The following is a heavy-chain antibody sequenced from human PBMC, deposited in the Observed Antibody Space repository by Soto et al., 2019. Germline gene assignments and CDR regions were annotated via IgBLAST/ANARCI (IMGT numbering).Heavy chain of an antibody. CDR3: ARDFGGRHPSDY. Sequence: EVQLVESGGGLVQPGGALRLSCAASGYTVSSNYMSWVRQALGKGLEWVSVIYSGGSTYYADSVKGRFTISRDNSKNTLYLQMNSLRAEDTAVYYCARDFGGRHPSDYWGQATLVTVSS. J-gene: IGHJ4*02. D-gene: IGHD3-16*01. CDR1: GYTVSSNY. CDR2: IYSGGST. V-gene: IGHV3-66*01.